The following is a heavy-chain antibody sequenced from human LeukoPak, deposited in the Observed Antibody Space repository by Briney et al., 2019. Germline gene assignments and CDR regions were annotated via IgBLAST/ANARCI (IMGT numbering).Heavy chain of an antibody. CDR2: ISSTSGTI. CDR1: GFTFSTYS. Sequence: GGSLRLSCAASGFTFSTYSMNWVRQAPGKGLEWGSYISSTSGTIYYADSVKGRVPISRDNAKSSLYLQMNSLRAEDTAVYYCASGYCSAGSCHNFDYWGQGTLVTVSS. D-gene: IGHD2-15*01. CDR3: ASGYCSAGSCHNFDY. J-gene: IGHJ4*02. V-gene: IGHV3-48*01.